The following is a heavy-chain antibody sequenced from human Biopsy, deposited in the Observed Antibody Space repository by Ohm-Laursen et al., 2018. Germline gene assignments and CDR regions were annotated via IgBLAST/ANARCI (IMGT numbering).Heavy chain of an antibody. CDR2: ISYTGYT. V-gene: IGHV4-59*01. Sequence: SETLSLTCPVSGGSISSDYWSWIRQPPGKGLEWIGHISYTGYTSYNASLKSRVTISVDTSRNHFSLRLSSLTAADTAVYYCARGSNDFGGLYFPRWGQGTLLTVSS. CDR1: GGSISSDY. D-gene: IGHD4-23*01. CDR3: ARGSNDFGGLYFPR. J-gene: IGHJ4*02.